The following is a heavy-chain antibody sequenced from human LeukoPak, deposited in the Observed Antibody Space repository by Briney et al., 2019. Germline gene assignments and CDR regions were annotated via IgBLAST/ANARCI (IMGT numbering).Heavy chain of an antibody. V-gene: IGHV3-30-3*01. CDR3: ARDPFGELWGYFDY. CDR1: GFTFSSYA. J-gene: IGHJ4*02. CDR2: ISYDGSNK. Sequence: GGSLRLSCAASGFTFSSYAMHWVRQAPGKGLEWVAVISYDGSNKYYADSVKGRFTIPRDNSKNTLYLQMNSLRAEDTAVYYCARDPFGELWGYFDYWGQGTLVTVSS. D-gene: IGHD3-10*01.